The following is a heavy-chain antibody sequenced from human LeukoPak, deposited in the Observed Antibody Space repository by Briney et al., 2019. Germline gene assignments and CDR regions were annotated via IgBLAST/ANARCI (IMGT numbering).Heavy chain of an antibody. CDR2: XXXXXXXX. D-gene: IGHD3-10*01. V-gene: IGHV3-7*03. Sequence: PGGSLRLSCAASGFTFXXXWMSWXRQAPGXXXXXXXXXXXXXXXXXXXXXXXXXXXXXXXNAKNXLYXQMNSLRAEDTAVYYCARESGESFDYWGQGTLVTVSS. J-gene: IGHJ4*02. CDR3: ARESGESFDY. CDR1: GFTFXXXW.